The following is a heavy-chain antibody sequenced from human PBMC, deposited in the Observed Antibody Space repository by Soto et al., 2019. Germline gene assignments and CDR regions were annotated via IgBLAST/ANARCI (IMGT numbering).Heavy chain of an antibody. Sequence: GGSLRLSCAASGFTFSSYGMHWVRQAPGKGLERVAVISYDGSDKYYADSEKGRFTISRDNSKNTLYLQMNSLRAEDTAVYYCAKLFNYGDYPYYSSDMDVWAQGPTLTVS. CDR2: ISYDGSDK. V-gene: IGHV3-30*18. CDR3: AKLFNYGDYPYYSSDMDV. D-gene: IGHD4-17*01. J-gene: IGHJ6*02. CDR1: GFTFSSYG.